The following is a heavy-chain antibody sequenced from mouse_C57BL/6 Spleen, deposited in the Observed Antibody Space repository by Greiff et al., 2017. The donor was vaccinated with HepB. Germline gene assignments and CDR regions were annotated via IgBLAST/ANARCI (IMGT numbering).Heavy chain of an antibody. J-gene: IGHJ1*03. Sequence: EVQLQQSGAELVRPGASVKLSCTASGFNIKDYYMHWVKQRPEQGLEWIGRIDPEGGDTEYAPKFQGKATMTADTSSNTAYLQLSSLTSEDTAVYYCTTSYSNYGGWYFDVWGTWTTVTVSS. D-gene: IGHD2-5*01. V-gene: IGHV14-1*01. CDR2: IDPEGGDT. CDR1: GFNIKDYY. CDR3: TTSYSNYGGWYFDV.